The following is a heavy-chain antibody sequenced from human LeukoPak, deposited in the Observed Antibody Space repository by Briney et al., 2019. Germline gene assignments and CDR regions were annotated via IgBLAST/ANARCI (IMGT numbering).Heavy chain of an antibody. V-gene: IGHV1-69*13. D-gene: IGHD2-21*02. Sequence: SVKVSCKASGDTFSSYAISWVRQAPGQGLEWMGGIIPIFGTANYAQKFQGRVTITADESTSTAYMELSSLRSEDTAVYYCARPVVTTYAFDIWGQGTMVTVSS. J-gene: IGHJ3*02. CDR1: GDTFSSYA. CDR2: IIPIFGTA. CDR3: ARPVVTTYAFDI.